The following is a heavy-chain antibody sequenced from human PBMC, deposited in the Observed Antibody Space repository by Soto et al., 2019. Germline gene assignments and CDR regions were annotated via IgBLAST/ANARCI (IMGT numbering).Heavy chain of an antibody. CDR1: GGSISSGGYS. Sequence: SETLSLTCGVSGGSISSGGYSWSWIRQPPGKGLEWIGYIYHSGSTYYNPSLKSRVTISVDRSKNQFSLKLSSVTAADTAVYYCAKAYGAAAARWFYPWGQGTLVTVSS. J-gene: IGHJ5*02. CDR3: AKAYGAAAARWFYP. D-gene: IGHD6-13*01. CDR2: IYHSGST. V-gene: IGHV4-30-2*01.